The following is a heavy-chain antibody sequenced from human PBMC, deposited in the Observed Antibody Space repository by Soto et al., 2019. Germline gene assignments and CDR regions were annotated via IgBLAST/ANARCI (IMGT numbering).Heavy chain of an antibody. V-gene: IGHV3-74*01. CDR3: ARDGYPHGYGAMDV. CDR1: GFTFRSYW. CDR2: INSDESST. Sequence: PGGSLRLSCAASGFTFRSYWMHWVRQAPGKGLVWVSRINSDESSTNYADSVKGRFTISRDNAKNTLYLQMNSLRAEDTAVYYCARDGYPHGYGAMDVWGQGTTVTVSS. J-gene: IGHJ6*02. D-gene: IGHD5-18*01.